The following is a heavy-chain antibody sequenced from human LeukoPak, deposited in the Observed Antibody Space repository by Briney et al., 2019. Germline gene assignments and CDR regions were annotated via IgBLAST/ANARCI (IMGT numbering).Heavy chain of an antibody. J-gene: IGHJ4*02. CDR1: GFTFSSYA. V-gene: IGHV3-30-3*01. CDR3: ARSRTDSSGYYYTYYFDY. CDR2: ISYDGSNK. Sequence: PGGSLRLSCAASGFTFSSYAMHWVRQAPGKGLEWVAVISYDGSNKYYADSVKGRFTISRDNSKNTLYLQMNSLRAEDTAVYYCARSRTDSSGYYYTYYFDYWGQGTLVTVSS. D-gene: IGHD3-22*01.